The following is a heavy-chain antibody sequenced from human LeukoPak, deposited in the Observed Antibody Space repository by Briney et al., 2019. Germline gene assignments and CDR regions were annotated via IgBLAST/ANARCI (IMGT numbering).Heavy chain of an antibody. CDR3: AREGRDGYNRRKSFDY. CDR2: IYTSGST. V-gene: IGHV4-4*07. J-gene: IGHJ4*02. Sequence: SETLSLTXTVSGGSISSYYWSWIRQPAGKGLEWIGRIYTSGSTNYNPSLKSRVTMSVDTSKNQFSLKLSSVTAADTAVYYCAREGRDGYNRRKSFDYWGQGTLVTVSS. CDR1: GGSISSYY. D-gene: IGHD5-24*01.